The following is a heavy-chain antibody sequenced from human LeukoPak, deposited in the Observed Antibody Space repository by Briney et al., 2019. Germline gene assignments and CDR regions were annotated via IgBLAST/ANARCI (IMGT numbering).Heavy chain of an antibody. J-gene: IGHJ4*02. CDR1: GFTFSSYA. V-gene: IGHV3-23*01. CDR3: AKLDGVVIKPAFDY. Sequence: GGSLRLSCAASGFTFSSYAMSWVRQAPGKGLEWVSAISGSGGSTYYADSVKGRFTISRDNFKNTLYLQMNSLRAEDTAVYYCAKLDGVVIKPAFDYWGQGTLVTVSS. CDR2: ISGSGGST. D-gene: IGHD3-3*01.